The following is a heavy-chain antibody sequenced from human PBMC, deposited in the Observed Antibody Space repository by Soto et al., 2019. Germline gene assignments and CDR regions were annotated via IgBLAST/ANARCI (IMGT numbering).Heavy chain of an antibody. CDR1: GYTFSNYH. V-gene: IGHV1-2*02. D-gene: IGHD1-26*01. Sequence: SVKVSCKASGYTFSNYHIHWVRQAPGQGLEWLGWIDPNSGGTKYAQKFQGRVTVTREPSITTAFMELDSLTSDDTAVYYCARRSGSYSDFDFWGQGTLVTVSS. J-gene: IGHJ4*02. CDR3: ARRSGSYSDFDF. CDR2: IDPNSGGT.